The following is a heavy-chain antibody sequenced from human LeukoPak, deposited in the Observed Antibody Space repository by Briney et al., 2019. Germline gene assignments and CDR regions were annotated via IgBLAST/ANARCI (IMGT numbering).Heavy chain of an antibody. CDR1: GGSISSYY. V-gene: IGHV4-4*07. CDR3: ARGFYQPDGVVVVPAAIHYYYYMDV. D-gene: IGHD2-2*01. CDR2: IYTSGST. Sequence: SEALSLTCTVSGGSISSYYWSWIRQPAGKGLEWIGRIYTSGSTNYNPSLKSRVTMSVDTSKNQFSLKLSSVTAADTAVYYCARGFYQPDGVVVVPAAIHYYYYMDVWGKGTTVTVSS. J-gene: IGHJ6*03.